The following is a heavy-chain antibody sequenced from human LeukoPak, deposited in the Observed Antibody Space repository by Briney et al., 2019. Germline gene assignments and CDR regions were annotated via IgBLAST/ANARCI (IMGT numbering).Heavy chain of an antibody. CDR2: ISAYNGNT. Sequence: GASVKVSCKASGYTFTSYGISWVRQAPGQGLEWMGWISAYNGNTNYAQKLQGRVTMTTDTSTSTAYMELRSLRSDDTAVYYCARGGATMIVVVIPTNYYFDYWGQGTLVTVSS. D-gene: IGHD3-22*01. CDR1: GYTFTSYG. CDR3: ARGGATMIVVVIPTNYYFDY. V-gene: IGHV1-18*01. J-gene: IGHJ4*02.